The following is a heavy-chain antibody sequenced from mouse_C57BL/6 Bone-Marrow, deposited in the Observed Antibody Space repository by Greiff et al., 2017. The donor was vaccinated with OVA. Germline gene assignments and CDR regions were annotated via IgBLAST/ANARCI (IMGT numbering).Heavy chain of an antibody. Sequence: EVMLVESGGGLVQPGGSMKLSCAASGFTFSDAWMDWVRQSPEKGLEWVAEIRNKANNHATYYAESVKGRFTISRDDSKSSVYLQMNSVRAEDTGIYYCTSPYSNHWYFDVWGTGTTVTVSS. V-gene: IGHV6-6*01. J-gene: IGHJ1*03. CDR1: GFTFSDAW. CDR2: IRNKANNHAT. D-gene: IGHD2-5*01. CDR3: TSPYSNHWYFDV.